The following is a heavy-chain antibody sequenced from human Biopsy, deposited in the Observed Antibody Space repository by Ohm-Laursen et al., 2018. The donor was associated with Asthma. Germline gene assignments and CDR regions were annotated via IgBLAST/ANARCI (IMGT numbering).Heavy chain of an antibody. CDR1: GGSISSGAYY. V-gene: IGHV4-30-4*01. D-gene: IGHD3-16*01. J-gene: IGHJ4*02. CDR3: ARRGGVRRYFDY. Sequence: TLPLTCTVSGGSISSGAYYWSWVRQPPGKGLEWIGYIYYIGSTYYNPSLKSRVAIPLDTSKNQFSLKLSSVTAADTAVYFCARRGGVRRYFDYWGQGTLVTVSS. CDR2: IYYIGST.